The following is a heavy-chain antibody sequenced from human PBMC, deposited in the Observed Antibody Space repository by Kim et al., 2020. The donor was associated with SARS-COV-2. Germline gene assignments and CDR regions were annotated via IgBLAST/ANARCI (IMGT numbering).Heavy chain of an antibody. CDR1: GFTFSSYW. CDR3: ARSRGDITMVQGTYYPATPDDAFDI. Sequence: GGSLRLSCAASGFTFSSYWMSWVRQAPGKGLEWVANIKEDGSEKYYVDSVKGRFTISRDNAKNSLYLQMNSLRAEDTAVYYCARSRGDITMVQGTYYPATPDDAFDIWGQGTMVTVSS. CDR2: IKEDGSEK. D-gene: IGHD3-10*01. V-gene: IGHV3-7*03. J-gene: IGHJ3*02.